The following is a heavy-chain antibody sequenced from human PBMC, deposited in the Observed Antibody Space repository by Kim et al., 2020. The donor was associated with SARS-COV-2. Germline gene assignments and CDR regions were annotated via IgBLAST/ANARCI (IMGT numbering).Heavy chain of an antibody. CDR2: ISSSSSYI. V-gene: IGHV3-21*01. CDR1: GFTFSSYS. D-gene: IGHD3-10*01. Sequence: GGSLRLSCAASGFTFSSYSMNWVRQAPGKGLEWVSSISSSSSYIYYADSVKGRFTISRDNAKNSLYLQMNSLRAEDTAVYYCARDGYYYGSGSYPKFDYWGQGTLVTVSS. J-gene: IGHJ4*02. CDR3: ARDGYYYGSGSYPKFDY.